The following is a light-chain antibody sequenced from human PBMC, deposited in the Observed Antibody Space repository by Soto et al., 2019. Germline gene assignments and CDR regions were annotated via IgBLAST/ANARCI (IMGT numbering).Light chain of an antibody. CDR2: GAS. V-gene: IGKV3-15*01. J-gene: IGKJ1*01. CDR3: HQYDQWPQT. CDR1: QSVRSY. Sequence: EVVMTQSPATLSVSPGERATLSCGASQSVRSYLAWYQQKPGQAPRLLIHGASTRAPGIPARFSGSGSGTDFTLTISSLQAEDFAVYYCHQYDQWPQTFGQGTKVDIK.